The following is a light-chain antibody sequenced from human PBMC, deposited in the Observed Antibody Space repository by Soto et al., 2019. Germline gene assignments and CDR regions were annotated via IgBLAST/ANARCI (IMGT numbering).Light chain of an antibody. CDR3: QEYDISPRR. CDR1: QSLSSSY. CDR2: GPS. V-gene: IGKV3-20*01. J-gene: IGKJ1*01. Sequence: IGLKMSPGTLSLSQGERGTLSCRASQSLSSSYLAWYQQKPGQAPRLLIYGPSSRATGIPDRFSGSGSGTDFTLTINRLEPEDFAVYYCQEYDISPRRFGQGTKV.